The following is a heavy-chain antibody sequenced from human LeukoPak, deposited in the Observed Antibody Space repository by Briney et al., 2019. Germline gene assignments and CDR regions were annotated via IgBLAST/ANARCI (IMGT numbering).Heavy chain of an antibody. J-gene: IGHJ4*02. V-gene: IGHV4-39*07. CDR2: IYYSGST. Sequence: KTSETLSLPCTVSGGSISSYYWGWIRQPPGKGLEWIGSIYYSGSTYYNPSLKSRVTISVDTSKNQFSLKLSSVTAADTAVYYCARGSMIAGPSWGPLRGHDYWGEGTLVTVSS. D-gene: IGHD3-22*01. CDR3: ARGSMIAGPSWGPLRGHDY. CDR1: GGSISSYY.